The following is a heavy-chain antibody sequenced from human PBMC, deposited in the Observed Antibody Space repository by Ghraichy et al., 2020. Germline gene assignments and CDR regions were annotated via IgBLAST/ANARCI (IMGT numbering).Heavy chain of an antibody. J-gene: IGHJ5*02. CDR1: GFTFSSYW. D-gene: IGHD3-10*01. V-gene: IGHV3-7*01. Sequence: GGSLRLSCAASGFTFSSYWMSWVRQAPGKGLEWVANIKQDGSEKYYVDSVKGRFTISRDNAKNSLYLQMNSLRAEDTAVYYCARTRGAMVRGLFDPWGQGTLVTVSS. CDR2: IKQDGSEK. CDR3: ARTRGAMVRGLFDP.